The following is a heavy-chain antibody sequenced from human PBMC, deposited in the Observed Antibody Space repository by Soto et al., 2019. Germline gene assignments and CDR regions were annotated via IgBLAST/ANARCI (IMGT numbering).Heavy chain of an antibody. Sequence: PGGSLRLSCASSGFTFSSYGMHLVRQAPGKGLEWVAVISYDGSNKYYADSVKGRFTISRDNSKNTLYLQMNSLRAEDTAVYYCAKEGSIAAAGTGDYFDYWGQGTLVTVSS. J-gene: IGHJ4*02. CDR1: GFTFSSYG. V-gene: IGHV3-30*18. CDR2: ISYDGSNK. CDR3: AKEGSIAAAGTGDYFDY. D-gene: IGHD6-13*01.